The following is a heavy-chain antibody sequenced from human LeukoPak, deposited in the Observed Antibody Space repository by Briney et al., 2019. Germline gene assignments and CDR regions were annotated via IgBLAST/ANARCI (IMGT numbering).Heavy chain of an antibody. D-gene: IGHD6-6*01. CDR1: GYTPTELS. CDR2: FDPEDGET. V-gene: IGHV1-24*01. Sequence: ASVKVSCKVSGYTPTELSMHWVRQAPGKGLEWMGGFDPEDGETIYAQKFQGRVTMTEDTSTDTAYMELSSLRSEDTAVYYCATGVDSSSSYYYYYMDVWGKGTTVTVSS. J-gene: IGHJ6*03. CDR3: ATGVDSSSSYYYYYMDV.